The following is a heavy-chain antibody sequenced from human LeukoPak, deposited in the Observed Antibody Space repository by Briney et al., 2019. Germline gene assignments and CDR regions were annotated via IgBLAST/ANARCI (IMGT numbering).Heavy chain of an antibody. CDR1: GYTFTSYA. CDR3: ARERSGIAADREVNWFDP. J-gene: IGHJ5*02. V-gene: IGHV7-4-1*02. Sequence: ASVKVSCKASGYTFTSYATNWVRQAPGQGLEWMGWINTNTGNPTYAQGFTGRFVFSLDTSVSTAYLQISSLKAEDTAVYYCARERSGIAADREVNWFDPWGQGTLVTVSS. D-gene: IGHD6-13*01. CDR2: INTNTGNP.